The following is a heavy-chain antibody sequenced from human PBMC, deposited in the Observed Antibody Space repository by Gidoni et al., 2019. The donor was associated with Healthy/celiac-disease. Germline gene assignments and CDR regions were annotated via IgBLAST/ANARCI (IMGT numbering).Heavy chain of an antibody. CDR1: GYTFTSYA. D-gene: IGHD2-21*01. J-gene: IGHJ2*01. CDR2: VNAGNGDT. V-gene: IGHV1-3*01. Sequence: QVQLVQSGAEVKKPGASGKVYCKASGYTFTSYAMHWVRLAPGHRLEWMGWVNAGNGDTKYSQKFQGRVTITSDTSASTAYMELSSLRSEDTAVYYCARVEGVVNWYFDLWGRGTLVTVSS. CDR3: ARVEGVVNWYFDL.